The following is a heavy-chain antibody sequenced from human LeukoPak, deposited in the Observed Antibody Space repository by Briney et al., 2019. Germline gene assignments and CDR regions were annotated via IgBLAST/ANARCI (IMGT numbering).Heavy chain of an antibody. CDR2: IYYSGST. CDR3: ARQDYGDNNFDY. Sequence: PSETLSLTCTVSGGSISSYYWSWIRQPPGKGLEWIGYIYYSGSTNYNPSLKSRVTISVDTSKNQFSLKLSSVTAADTAVYYCARQDYGDNNFDYWGQGTLVTVSS. V-gene: IGHV4-59*08. CDR1: GGSISSYY. J-gene: IGHJ4*02. D-gene: IGHD4-17*01.